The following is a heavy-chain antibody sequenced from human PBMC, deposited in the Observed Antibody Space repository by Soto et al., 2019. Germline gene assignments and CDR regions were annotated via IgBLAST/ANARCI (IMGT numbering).Heavy chain of an antibody. CDR2: IIPIFGTA. V-gene: IGHV1-69*13. CDR3: AREMRITIFGVVILWILDV. J-gene: IGHJ6*02. D-gene: IGHD3-3*01. CDR1: GGTFSSYA. Sequence: SVKVSCKASGGTFSSYAISWVRQAPGQGLEWMGGIIPIFGTANYAQKFRGRVTITADESTSTAYMELSSLRSEDTAVYYCAREMRITIFGVVILWILDVWGQGTTVTVSS.